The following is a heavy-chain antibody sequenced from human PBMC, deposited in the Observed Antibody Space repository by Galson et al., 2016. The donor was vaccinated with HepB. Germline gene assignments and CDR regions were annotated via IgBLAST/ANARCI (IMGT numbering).Heavy chain of an antibody. CDR2: VYSSGSA. D-gene: IGHD6-19*01. V-gene: IGHV4-39*01. J-gene: IGHJ4*02. Sequence: SETLSLTCTVSGGSIINGRYYWGWIRQPPGKGLEWIASVYSSGSAYYNPSLSSRVSISIDTSNNQFSLKLRSVTAADTALYFCARHFPNIGWSYWGQGTQVTVSS. CDR3: ARHFPNIGWSY. CDR1: GGSIINGRYY.